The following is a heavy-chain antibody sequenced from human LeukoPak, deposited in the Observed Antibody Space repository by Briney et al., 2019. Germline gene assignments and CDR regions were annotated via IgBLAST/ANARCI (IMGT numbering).Heavy chain of an antibody. CDR3: AKSYSSSSSAYQTD. D-gene: IGHD6-13*01. CDR1: GFTFSSYA. CDR2: ISGSGGST. J-gene: IGHJ1*01. V-gene: IGHV3-23*01. Sequence: PGGSLRLSCAASGFTFSSYAMSWVRQAPGKGLEWVSAISGSGGSTYYADSVKGRFTISRDNSKSTLYLQMNSLRAEDTAVYYCAKSYSSSSSAYQTDWGQGILVTVSS.